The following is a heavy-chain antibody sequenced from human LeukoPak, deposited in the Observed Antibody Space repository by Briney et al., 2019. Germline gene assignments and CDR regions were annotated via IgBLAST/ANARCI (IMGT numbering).Heavy chain of an antibody. J-gene: IGHJ3*02. CDR2: ISWNSGSI. Sequence: GGSLRLSCAASGFTFDDYAMHWVRQAPGKGLEWVSGISWNSGSIGYADSVKGRFTISRDNAKNSLYLQMNSLRAEDTAVYYCARVATVITDGGAFDIWGQGTMVTVSS. CDR1: GFTFDDYA. D-gene: IGHD3-16*01. CDR3: ARVATVITDGGAFDI. V-gene: IGHV3-9*01.